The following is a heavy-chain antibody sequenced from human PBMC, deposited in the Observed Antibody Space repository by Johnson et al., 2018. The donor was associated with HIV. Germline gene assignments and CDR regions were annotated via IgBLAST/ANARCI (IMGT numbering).Heavy chain of an antibody. CDR3: VRRFYDSSAFDV. Sequence: QVQLVESGGGVVQPGTSLRLACAASGFTFSSFAMHWVRQAPGKGLEWVAFISYDGTNKYFTDSVRGRFTISRDNYRNTLFLQMNSLRAEDTAMYFCVRRFYDSSAFDVWGQGTLVTVSS. CDR2: ISYDGTNK. V-gene: IGHV3-30-3*01. D-gene: IGHD3-22*01. CDR1: GFTFSSFA. J-gene: IGHJ3*01.